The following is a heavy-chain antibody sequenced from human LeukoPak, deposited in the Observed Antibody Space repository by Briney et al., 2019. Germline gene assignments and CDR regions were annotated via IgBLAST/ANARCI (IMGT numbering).Heavy chain of an antibody. Sequence: GGSLRLSCTASEFSFNPYHMSWVRQAPGKGLEWVSAISSSGASTYYADSVKGRFTISRDNSKNTLYLQMNSLRTEDTAVYYCARDYYESSGYPPEPYDNWGQGTLVTVSS. V-gene: IGHV3-23*01. J-gene: IGHJ4*02. CDR2: ISSSGAST. CDR1: EFSFNPYH. D-gene: IGHD3-22*01. CDR3: ARDYYESSGYPPEPYDN.